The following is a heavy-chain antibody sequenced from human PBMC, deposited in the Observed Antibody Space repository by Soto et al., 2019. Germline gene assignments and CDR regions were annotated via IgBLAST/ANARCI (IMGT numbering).Heavy chain of an antibody. V-gene: IGHV3-23*01. CDR2: ISGSGGST. D-gene: IGHD2-2*01. CDR1: GFTFSSYA. J-gene: IGHJ4*02. CDR3: AKGYCXSTSCPVDY. Sequence: PGGSLRLSCAASGFTFSSYAMSWVRQAPGKGLEWVSAISGSGGSTYYADSVKGRFTISRDNSKNTLYLQMNSLRAEDTAVYYCAKGYCXSTSCPVDYWGQGTLVTVSS.